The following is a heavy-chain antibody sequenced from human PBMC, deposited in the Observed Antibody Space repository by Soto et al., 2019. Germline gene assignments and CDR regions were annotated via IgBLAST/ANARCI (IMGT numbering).Heavy chain of an antibody. CDR2: IYSSGST. CDR1: GGAISTYY. J-gene: IGHJ5*02. D-gene: IGHD3-3*01. CDR3: ARGQRFSDWFDP. Sequence: SETLSLTCTVSGGAISTYYWPWIRQPAGKGLEWVGRIYSSGSTKYNPYLQSRVTMSLDTSNNQFSLRLTSVTAADTAVYYCARGQRFSDWFDPWGQGTLVTVS. V-gene: IGHV4-4*07.